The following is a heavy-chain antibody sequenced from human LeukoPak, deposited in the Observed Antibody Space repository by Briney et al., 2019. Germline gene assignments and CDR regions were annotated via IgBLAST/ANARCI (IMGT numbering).Heavy chain of an antibody. Sequence: GGSLRLSCAAPGFTFSSYAMSWVRQAPGKGLEWVSSISTSSSYIYYADSVKGRFTISRDNAKNSVYLQMSSLRAEDTAVYYCARGVYSGYDFDYWGQGTLVTVSS. CDR2: ISTSSSYI. V-gene: IGHV3-21*01. CDR1: GFTFSSYA. CDR3: ARGVYSGYDFDY. D-gene: IGHD5-12*01. J-gene: IGHJ4*02.